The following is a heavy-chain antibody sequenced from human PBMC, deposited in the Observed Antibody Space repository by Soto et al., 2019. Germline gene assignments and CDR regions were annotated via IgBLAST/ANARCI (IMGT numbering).Heavy chain of an antibody. J-gene: IGHJ4*02. Sequence: PSETLSLTCSVSGDSISNSRFYWAWIRQPPGEGLEWIGSIYHTGNAYYNPSLESRVTISLDTSKNQFSLTLRSVTAADTAVYYSAKVLIVYLYDYVWGSHRSPQYYFDHWGQGTLVTVSS. D-gene: IGHD3-16*02. CDR3: AKVLIVYLYDYVWGSHRSPQYYFDH. V-gene: IGHV4-39*01. CDR1: GDSISNSRFY. CDR2: IYHTGNA.